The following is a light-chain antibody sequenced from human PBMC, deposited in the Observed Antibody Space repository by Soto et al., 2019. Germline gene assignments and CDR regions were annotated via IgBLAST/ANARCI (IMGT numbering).Light chain of an antibody. CDR1: STVVGAYDF. CDR3: SSYTTTDPYV. CDR2: EVS. J-gene: IGLJ1*01. V-gene: IGLV2-14*01. Sequence: QSALTQPASVSGSPGQSITISCTGTSTVVGAYDFVSWYQQHPGKAPKYLMYEVSNRPSGVSDRFSGSKSGTTASLNISGLQAEDEADYYCSSYTTTDPYVFGTGTKLTVL.